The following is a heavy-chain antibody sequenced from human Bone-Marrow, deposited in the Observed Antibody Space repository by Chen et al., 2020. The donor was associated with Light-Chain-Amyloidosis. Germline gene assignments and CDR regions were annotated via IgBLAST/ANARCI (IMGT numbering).Heavy chain of an antibody. CDR2: INHSGST. CDR3: ARGAGEARSPYYYGSGSYYKGDWYFDL. V-gene: IGHV4-34*01. J-gene: IGHJ2*01. D-gene: IGHD3-10*01. CDR1: GGSFSDNY. Sequence: QVQLQQWGAGLLKPSETLSLTCAVYGGSFSDNYWSWIRQPPGKGLEWIGEINHSGSTNYNPSLKSRVIISVDTSKNQFSLKLSSVTAADTAVYYCARGAGEARSPYYYGSGSYYKGDWYFDLWGRGTLLTVSS.